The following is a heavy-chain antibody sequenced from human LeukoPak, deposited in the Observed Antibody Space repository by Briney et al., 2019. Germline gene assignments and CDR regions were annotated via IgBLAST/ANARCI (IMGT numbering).Heavy chain of an antibody. CDR2: IKQDGSGK. J-gene: IGHJ4*02. Sequence: GGSLRLSCVASGFTSSAFCMSWVRRPPGKGLEWVANIKQDGSGKYYVDSVKGRFIISRDNAISSLYLQLNSLRAEDTAVYYCARGGGNFDYWGQGTLVTVSS. V-gene: IGHV3-7*01. CDR3: ARGGGNFDY. CDR1: GFTSSAFC. D-gene: IGHD3-16*01.